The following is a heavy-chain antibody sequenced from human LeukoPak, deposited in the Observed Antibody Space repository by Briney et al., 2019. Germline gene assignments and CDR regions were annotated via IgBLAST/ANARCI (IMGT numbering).Heavy chain of an antibody. V-gene: IGHV1-18*01. J-gene: IGHJ4*02. CDR2: ISAYNGNT. Sequence: GASVKVSCKASGYTFTSYGISWVRQAPGQGLEGMGWISAYNGNTNYAQKLQGRVTMTTDTSTSTAYMELRSLRSDDTAVYYCASARAGYFDWLLNYWGQGTLVTVSS. D-gene: IGHD3-9*01. CDR1: GYTFTSYG. CDR3: ASARAGYFDWLLNY.